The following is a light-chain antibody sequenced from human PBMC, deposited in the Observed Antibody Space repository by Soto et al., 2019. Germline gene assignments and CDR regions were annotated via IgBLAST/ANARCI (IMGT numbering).Light chain of an antibody. CDR2: DVT. CDR3: CSYAGSYTYV. CDR1: SSDVGGYNY. Sequence: QAVVTQPRSVSGSPGQSVTISCTGTSSDVGGYNYVSWYQQHPGKAPKLMIYDVTERPSGVPDRFSGSKSGNTASLTISGLQAEDEADYYCCSYAGSYTYVFGTGTKVTVL. V-gene: IGLV2-11*01. J-gene: IGLJ1*01.